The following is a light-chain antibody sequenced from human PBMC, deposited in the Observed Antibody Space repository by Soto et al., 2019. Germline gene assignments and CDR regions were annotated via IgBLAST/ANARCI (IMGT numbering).Light chain of an antibody. CDR3: SSYTGSSTLV. Sequence: QSALTQPASVSGSPGQSITMSCTGSSSDISGYNYVSWYQQHPGKAPKLMIFAVSNRPSGVSIRFSGSRSGNTASLTISGLQAEDEADSYCSSYTGSSTLVFGTGTKGTVL. CDR2: AVS. CDR1: SSDISGYNY. J-gene: IGLJ1*01. V-gene: IGLV2-14*01.